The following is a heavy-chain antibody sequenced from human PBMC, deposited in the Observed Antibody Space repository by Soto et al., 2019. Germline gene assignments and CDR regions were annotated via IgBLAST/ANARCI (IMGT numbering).Heavy chain of an antibody. CDR2: IYYSGST. D-gene: IGHD6-6*01. CDR3: VIERPHRARLVP. CDR1: GGSISSGDYY. J-gene: IGHJ5*02. Sequence: PSETLSLTCTASGGSISSGDYYWSWIRQPPGKGLEWIGYIYYSGSTYYSPSLKSRVTISVDTSKNQFSLKLSSVTAADTAVYYCVIERPHRARLVPWGPGTLVTVSS. V-gene: IGHV4-30-4*01.